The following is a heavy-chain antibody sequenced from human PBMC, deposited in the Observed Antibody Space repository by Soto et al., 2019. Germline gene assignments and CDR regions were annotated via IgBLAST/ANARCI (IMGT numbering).Heavy chain of an antibody. Sequence: GGSLRLSCAASGFTFSSYAMSWVLQAPGKGLEWVSAISGSGGSTYYADSVKGRFTISRDNSKNTLYLQMNSLRAEDTAVYYCAKDIAVVMTTVTTSDYWGQGTLVTVSS. V-gene: IGHV3-23*01. J-gene: IGHJ4*02. D-gene: IGHD4-4*01. CDR2: ISGSGGST. CDR1: GFTFSSYA. CDR3: AKDIAVVMTTVTTSDY.